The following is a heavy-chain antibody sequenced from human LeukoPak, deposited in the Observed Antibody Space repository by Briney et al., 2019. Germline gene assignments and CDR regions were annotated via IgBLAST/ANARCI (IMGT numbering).Heavy chain of an antibody. CDR1: GFTFSSYA. Sequence: SGGSLRLSCAASGFTFSSYAMSWVRQAPGKGLEWVSAISGSGGSTYYADSVKGRFTISRDNSKNTLYLQMNSLRAEDTAVYYCAKNPIVVVPAAGFYYFDYWGQGTLVTVSS. CDR2: ISGSGGST. CDR3: AKNPIVVVPAAGFYYFDY. D-gene: IGHD2-2*01. J-gene: IGHJ4*02. V-gene: IGHV3-23*01.